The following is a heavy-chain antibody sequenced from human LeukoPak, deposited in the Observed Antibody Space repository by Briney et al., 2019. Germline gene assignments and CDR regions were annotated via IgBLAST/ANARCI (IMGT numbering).Heavy chain of an antibody. Sequence: GGSLRLSCAASGFTFSSYWMSWVRQASGKGLEWVANIKQDGSEQYYVDSVKGRFTISRDNAKNSLFLQMNSLRGEDTAVYYCTREYLTVSYFDYWGQGTLVTVSS. CDR2: IKQDGSEQ. CDR3: TREYLTVSYFDY. CDR1: GFTFSSYW. D-gene: IGHD4-11*01. J-gene: IGHJ4*02. V-gene: IGHV3-7*05.